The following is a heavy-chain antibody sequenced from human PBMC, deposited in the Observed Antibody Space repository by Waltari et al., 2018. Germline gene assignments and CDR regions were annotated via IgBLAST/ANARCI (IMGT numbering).Heavy chain of an antibody. CDR1: GDRVSSNSAA. Sequence: QVQLQQSGPGLVKPSQTLSLTCAISGDRVSSNSAAWNWIRQSPSRGLEWLGRTYYRSKWYNDYAVSVKSRITINPYTSKNQFSLQLNSVTPEDTAVYYCARTRIAARNNWFDPWGQGTLVIVSS. J-gene: IGHJ5*02. CDR3: ARTRIAARNNWFDP. V-gene: IGHV6-1*01. CDR2: TYYRSKWYN. D-gene: IGHD6-6*01.